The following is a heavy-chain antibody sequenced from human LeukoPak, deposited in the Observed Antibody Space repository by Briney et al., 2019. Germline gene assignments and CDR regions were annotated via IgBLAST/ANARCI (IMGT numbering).Heavy chain of an antibody. D-gene: IGHD3-16*01. CDR1: GFTVGSSY. J-gene: IGHJ4*02. CDR2: ISITSSTK. CDR3: ARDTWGFEN. V-gene: IGHV3-48*04. Sequence: KTGGSLRLSCAASGFTVGSSYMSWVRQAPGKGLGWVSYISITSSTKYYADAVRGRFSISRDNARNSLYLQMDSLRAEDTAVYFCARDTWGFENWGQGTLVTVSS.